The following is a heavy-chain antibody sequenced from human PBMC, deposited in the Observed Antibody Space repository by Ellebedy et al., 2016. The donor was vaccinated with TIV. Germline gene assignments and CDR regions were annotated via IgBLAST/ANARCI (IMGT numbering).Heavy chain of an antibody. CDR1: GGSFSGHY. V-gene: IGHV4-34*01. D-gene: IGHD3-22*01. CDR2: INHSGSA. CDR3: ARGRQYYDTSGYYLDS. Sequence: SETLSLTXAVYGGSFSGHYWSWIRQPPGKGLEWIGEINHSGSASYNPSLKSRLTISVDTSKNQFSLRLRSVIAADTAFYYCARGRQYYDTSGYYLDSWGQGTLVTVSS. J-gene: IGHJ5*01.